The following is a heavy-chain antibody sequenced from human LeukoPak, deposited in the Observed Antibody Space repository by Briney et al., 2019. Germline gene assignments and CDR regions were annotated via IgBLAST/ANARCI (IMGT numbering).Heavy chain of an antibody. J-gene: IGHJ4*02. CDR3: ARPDPPLILEWPAPYFDY. D-gene: IGHD3-3*01. CDR2: ISGSGGST. V-gene: IGHV3-23*01. Sequence: PGGSLRLSCSASGFTFSTYNMNWVRQAPGKGLEWVSTISGSGGSTYYADSVKGRFTISRDNSKNTLYLLMNSLRAEDTAVYYCARPDPPLILEWPAPYFDYWGQGTLVTVSS. CDR1: GFTFSTYN.